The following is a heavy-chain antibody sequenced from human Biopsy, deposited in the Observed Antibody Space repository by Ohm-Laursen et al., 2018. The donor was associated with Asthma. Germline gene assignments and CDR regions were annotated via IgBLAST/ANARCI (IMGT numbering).Heavy chain of an antibody. Sequence: SLRLSCAASGFSFSNFAIHWVRQAPGKGLEWVGVISKDASTQDYADSVKGRFTMAGDNSKNTLDLQMNSLREEDTAVYYCVRDGTDDAFDIWSQGTVVSVSS. J-gene: IGHJ3*02. CDR1: GFSFSNFA. D-gene: IGHD1-1*01. CDR3: VRDGTDDAFDI. CDR2: ISKDASTQ. V-gene: IGHV3-30*01.